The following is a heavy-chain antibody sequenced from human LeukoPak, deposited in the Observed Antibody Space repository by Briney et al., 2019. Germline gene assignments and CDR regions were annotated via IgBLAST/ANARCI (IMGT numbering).Heavy chain of an antibody. CDR1: GGSISSGGYY. V-gene: IGHV4-31*03. D-gene: IGHD3-22*01. Sequence: PSETLSPTCTVSGGSISSGGYYWSWIRQHPGKGLEWIGYIYYSGSTYYNPSLKSRVTISVDTSKNQFSLKLSSVTAADTAVYYCARWAPRAIESSGYYGREPWGQGTLVTVSS. CDR2: IYYSGST. J-gene: IGHJ5*02. CDR3: ARWAPRAIESSGYYGREP.